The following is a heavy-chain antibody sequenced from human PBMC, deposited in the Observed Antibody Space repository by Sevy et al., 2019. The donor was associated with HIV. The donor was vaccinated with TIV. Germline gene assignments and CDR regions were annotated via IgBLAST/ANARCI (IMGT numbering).Heavy chain of an antibody. J-gene: IGHJ4*02. D-gene: IGHD5-12*01. CDR3: ARGLAYYFNY. CDR2: MYYSGIN. V-gene: IGHV4-59*01. Sequence: SETLSLTCTVSGGSISSYYWSWIRQPPGKGLEWIGYMYYSGINNYNPSLKSRVTISGETSKNQFSLKLSSVTAADTAVYYCARGLAYYFNYWGQGTLVTVSS. CDR1: GGSISSYY.